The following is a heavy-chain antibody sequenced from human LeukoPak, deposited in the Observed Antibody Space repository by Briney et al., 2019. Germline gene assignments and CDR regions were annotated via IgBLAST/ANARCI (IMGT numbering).Heavy chain of an antibody. V-gene: IGHV3-23*01. CDR1: GFTFSSYA. CDR2: ISGSGGST. J-gene: IGHJ3*02. Sequence: PGGSLRLSCAASGFTFSSYAMSWVRQAPGKGLEWVSAISGSGGSTHYADSVKGRFTISRDNSKNTLYLQMNSLRAEDTAVYYCAKDPTYYYDSSGHDAFDIWGQGTMVTVSS. D-gene: IGHD3-22*01. CDR3: AKDPTYYYDSSGHDAFDI.